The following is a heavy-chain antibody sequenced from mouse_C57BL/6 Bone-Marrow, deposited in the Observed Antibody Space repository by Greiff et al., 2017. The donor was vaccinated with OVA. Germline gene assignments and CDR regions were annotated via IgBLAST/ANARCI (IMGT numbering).Heavy chain of an antibody. CDR2: IDPSDSYT. Sequence: QVQLQQPGAELVMPGASVKLSCKASGYTFTSYWMHWVKQRPGQGLEWIGEIDPSDSYTNYYQKFKGKSTLTVDKSSSTAYMQLSSLTSEDSAVYYCARGNSNYGDYWGQGTTLTVSS. V-gene: IGHV1-69*01. J-gene: IGHJ2*01. D-gene: IGHD2-5*01. CDR1: GYTFTSYW. CDR3: ARGNSNYGDY.